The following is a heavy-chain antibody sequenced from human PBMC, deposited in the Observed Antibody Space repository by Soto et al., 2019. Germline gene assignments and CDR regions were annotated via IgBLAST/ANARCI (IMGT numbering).Heavy chain of an antibody. D-gene: IGHD3-22*01. J-gene: IGHJ4*02. CDR2: IYYSGST. CDR1: GGSINTYY. CDR3: ARIGYYSFDY. V-gene: IGHV4-59*01. Sequence: QVQLQESGPGLVKPSETLSLTCTVSGGSINTYYWSWIRQPPGKGLEWIGYIYYSGSTSYNPSLKSRVTISVDTSKNQFSLKLSSVTAADTAVYYCARIGYYSFDYWGLGTLVTVSS.